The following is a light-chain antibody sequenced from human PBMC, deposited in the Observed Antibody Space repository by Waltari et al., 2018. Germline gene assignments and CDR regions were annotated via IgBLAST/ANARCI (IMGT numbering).Light chain of an antibody. J-gene: IGKJ2*01. Sequence: ETVLTQSPGTLSLSPGERAPLSCRASQSVSSNYLAWYQQKPGQAPRLLIYGASSRATGIPDRFSGSGSGTDFTLTISRLEPEDFAVYYCQQYATSPYTFGQGTKLEIK. V-gene: IGKV3-20*01. CDR1: QSVSSNY. CDR3: QQYATSPYT. CDR2: GAS.